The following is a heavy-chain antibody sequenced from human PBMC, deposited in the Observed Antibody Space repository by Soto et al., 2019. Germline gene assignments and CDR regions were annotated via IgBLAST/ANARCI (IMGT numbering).Heavy chain of an antibody. J-gene: IGHJ4*02. CDR1: GFTFGNYG. CDR2: ISSSSSYT. D-gene: IGHD6-13*01. V-gene: IGHV3-11*06. CDR3: ARVISRDYDY. Sequence: GGSLRLSCAASGFTFGNYGMSWIRQAPGKGLEWVSYISSSSSYTNYADSVKGRFTISRDNAKNSLYLQMNSLRAEDTAVYYCARVISRDYDYWGQGTLVTVSS.